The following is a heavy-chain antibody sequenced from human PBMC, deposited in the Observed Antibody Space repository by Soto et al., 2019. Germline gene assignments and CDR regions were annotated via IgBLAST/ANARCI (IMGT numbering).Heavy chain of an antibody. Sequence: EVQLVQSGGGLVQPGGSLRLSCAASGFTFSSYEMNWVRQAPGKGLEWVSYISGSGSTIYYADSVKGRFTISRDNAKNSLYLQMHSLRVEDTAVYYCAGARNTYYYYYVMDVWGQGTTVTVSS. J-gene: IGHJ6*02. CDR3: AGARNTYYYYYVMDV. V-gene: IGHV3-48*03. CDR2: ISGSGSTI. CDR1: GFTFSSYE.